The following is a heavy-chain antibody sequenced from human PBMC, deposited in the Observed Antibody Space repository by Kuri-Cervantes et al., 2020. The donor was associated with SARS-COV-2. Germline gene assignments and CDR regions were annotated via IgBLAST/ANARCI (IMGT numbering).Heavy chain of an antibody. CDR1: GGSISSGGYS. D-gene: IGHD2-21*01. CDR3: ARSRPIPGGYCFDY. CDR2: IYHSGST. V-gene: IGHV4-30-2*02. Sequence: SETLSLTCAVSGGSISSGGYSWSWIRQPPGKGLEWIGYIYHSGSTYYNPSLKSRVTISVDRSKNQFSLKLSSVTAADTAVYYCARSRPIPGGYCFDYWGLGNLVPVAS. J-gene: IGHJ4*01.